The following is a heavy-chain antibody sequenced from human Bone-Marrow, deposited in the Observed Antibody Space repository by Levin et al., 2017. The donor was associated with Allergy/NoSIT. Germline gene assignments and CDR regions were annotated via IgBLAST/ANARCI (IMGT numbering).Heavy chain of an antibody. CDR3: ARGIGGRSSYSSYDY. CDR1: GGSISSSSYY. D-gene: IGHD6-6*01. J-gene: IGHJ4*02. CDR2: IYYSGST. V-gene: IGHV4-39*01. Sequence: PSQTLSLTCTVSGGSISSSSYYWGWIRQPPGKGLEWIGSIYYSGSTYYNPSLKSRVTISVDTSKNQFSLKLSSVTAADTAVYYCARGIGGRSSYSSYDYWGQGTLVTVSS.